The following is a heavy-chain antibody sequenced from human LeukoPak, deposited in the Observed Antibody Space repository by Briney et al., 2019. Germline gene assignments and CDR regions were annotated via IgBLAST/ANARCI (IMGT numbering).Heavy chain of an antibody. J-gene: IGHJ4*02. Sequence: GGSLRLSCAASTFTFSNHAMSWVRQGPGKGLEWVSAISGSGGSTYYADSVKGRFTISRDNSKNTLYLQMNSLRAEDTAVYYCAKKGIFGVVIKGTRNDYWGQGTLVTVSS. D-gene: IGHD3-3*01. CDR1: TFTFSNHA. CDR3: AKKGIFGVVIKGTRNDY. CDR2: ISGSGGST. V-gene: IGHV3-23*01.